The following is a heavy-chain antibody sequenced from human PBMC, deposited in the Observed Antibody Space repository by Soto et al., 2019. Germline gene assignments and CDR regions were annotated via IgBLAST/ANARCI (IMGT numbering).Heavy chain of an antibody. CDR3: ASGLTIFGVISGMDV. V-gene: IGHV1-18*01. J-gene: IGHJ6*02. D-gene: IGHD3-3*01. CDR2: ISAYNGNT. CDR1: GYTFTNYG. Sequence: QVQLVQSGAEVKKPGASVKVSCKASGYTFTNYGISWVRQAPGQGLEWMGWISAYNGNTNYAQKLQDRVTLTTDTSTSTAYMALRSLRSDDTAVYYCASGLTIFGVISGMDVWGQGTTVTVSS.